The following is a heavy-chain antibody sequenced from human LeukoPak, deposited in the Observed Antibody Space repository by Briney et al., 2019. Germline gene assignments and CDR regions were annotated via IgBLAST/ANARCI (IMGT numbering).Heavy chain of an antibody. J-gene: IGHJ5*02. CDR3: ARDSSSGYDNWFDP. Sequence: ASVKVSCKASGYTFTSYAMNWVRQAPGQGLEWMGWINTNTGNPTYAQGFTGRFVFSLDTSVSTAYPQISSLKAEDTAVYYCARDSSSGYDNWFDPWGQGTLVTVSS. CDR1: GYTFTSYA. CDR2: INTNTGNP. V-gene: IGHV7-4-1*02. D-gene: IGHD3-22*01.